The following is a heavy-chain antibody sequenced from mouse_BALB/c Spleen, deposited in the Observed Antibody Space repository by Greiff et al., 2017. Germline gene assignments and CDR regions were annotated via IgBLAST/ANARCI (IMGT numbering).Heavy chain of an antibody. Sequence: EVKVVESGGGLVKPGGSLKLSCAASGFTFSSYAMSWVRQTPEKRLEWVATISSGGSYTYYPDSVKGRFTISRDNAKNTLYLQMSSLRSEDTALYDCARPYCSSSTFYWCFDVWGAGTMVTVSA. CDR2: ISSGGSYT. CDR3: ARPYCSSSTFYWCFDV. V-gene: IGHV5-9-3*01. CDR1: GFTFSSYA. D-gene: IGHD1-1*01. J-gene: IGHJ1*01.